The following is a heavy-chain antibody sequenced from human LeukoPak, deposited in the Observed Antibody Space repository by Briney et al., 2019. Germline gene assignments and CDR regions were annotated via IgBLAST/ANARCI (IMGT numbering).Heavy chain of an antibody. V-gene: IGHV4-39*01. CDR1: GGSISTTSYF. CDR2: IYYSGST. D-gene: IGHD4-17*01. J-gene: IGHJ5*02. CDR3: ARQVGDYGTGWFDP. Sequence: SETLSLTCTASGGSISTTSYFWGWIRQPPGKGLEWIGSIYYSGSTYYNPSLKSRVTISVDTSKNQFSLKLSSVTAADTAVYYCARQVGDYGTGWFDPWGQGTLVTVSS.